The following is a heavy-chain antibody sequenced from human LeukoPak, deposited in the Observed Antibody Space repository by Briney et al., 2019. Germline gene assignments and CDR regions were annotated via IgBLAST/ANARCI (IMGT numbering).Heavy chain of an antibody. CDR1: GFTFSAYS. D-gene: IGHD4-11*01. CDR2: IGSSSSPI. Sequence: GGSLRLSCAASGFTFSAYSMNWVRQAPEKGLEWVSYIGSSSSPIYYADSVKGRFTIPRDNAKNPLYLQMDSLRDEDTAVYYCASDPAYSFDYWGQGTLVTVSS. J-gene: IGHJ4*02. CDR3: ASDPAYSFDY. V-gene: IGHV3-48*02.